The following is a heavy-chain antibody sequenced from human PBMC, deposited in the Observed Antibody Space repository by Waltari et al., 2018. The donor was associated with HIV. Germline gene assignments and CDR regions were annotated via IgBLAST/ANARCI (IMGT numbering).Heavy chain of an antibody. V-gene: IGHV5-51*03. CDR3: ARLTPPNNYGDS. CDR2: IYPGDSDT. D-gene: IGHD5-18*01. J-gene: IGHJ4*02. CDR1: GTSISGPW. Sequence: EVHPVQSGAEVKNPGESTKISCHGPGTSISGPWIGWVRPLPGKGLEWMGIIYPGDSDTRYSPSFQGQVTISADKSINTAYLQWNSLKASDAAKCYCARLTPPNNYGDSWGQGTQVTVST.